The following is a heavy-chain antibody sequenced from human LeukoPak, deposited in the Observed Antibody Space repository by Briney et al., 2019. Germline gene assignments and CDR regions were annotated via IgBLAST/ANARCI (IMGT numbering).Heavy chain of an antibody. CDR2: IDSPGSST. Sequence: GGSLRLSCAASGFTFSSYAMHWVRQAPGKGLVWVSRIDSPGSSTSYADSVKGRFTISRDNAKNTLYLQMNSLRAEDTAVYYCSRDRRYGGMDVWGQGTTVTVSS. CDR1: GFTFSSYA. CDR3: SRDRRYGGMDV. D-gene: IGHD3-10*01. V-gene: IGHV3-74*01. J-gene: IGHJ6*02.